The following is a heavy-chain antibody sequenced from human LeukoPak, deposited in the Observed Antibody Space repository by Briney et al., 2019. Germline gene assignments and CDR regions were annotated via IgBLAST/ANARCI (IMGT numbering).Heavy chain of an antibody. CDR1: GITLSNYG. CDR3: AKRGVVIRVILVGFHKEAYYFDS. Sequence: GGSLRLSCAVSGITLSNYGMTWVRQASGKGLEWVAGISDSGGRTNYADSVKGRFTISRDNPKNTLYLQMNSLRAEDTAVYFCAKRGVVIRVILVGFHKEAYYFDSWGQGVLVTVSS. J-gene: IGHJ4*02. V-gene: IGHV3-23*01. D-gene: IGHD3-22*01. CDR2: ISDSGGRT.